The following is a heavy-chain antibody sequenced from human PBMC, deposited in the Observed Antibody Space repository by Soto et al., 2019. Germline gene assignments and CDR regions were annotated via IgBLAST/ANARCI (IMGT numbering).Heavy chain of an antibody. CDR2: ISAYNGNT. Sequence: VKVSCKASGYTFTSYGISLVRQAPGQGLEWMGWISAYNGNTNYAQKLQGRVTMTTDTSTSTAYMELRSLRSDDTAVYYCARRTYYDSSGDFDSWGQGTLVTVSS. CDR3: ARRTYYDSSGDFDS. J-gene: IGHJ4*02. V-gene: IGHV1-18*04. CDR1: GYTFTSYG. D-gene: IGHD3-22*01.